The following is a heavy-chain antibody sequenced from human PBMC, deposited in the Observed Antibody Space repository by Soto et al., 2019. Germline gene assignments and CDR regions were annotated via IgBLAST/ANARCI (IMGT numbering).Heavy chain of an antibody. J-gene: IGHJ6*03. CDR1: GYRFTSYA. CDR2: INAGNGVT. CDR3: ARDHRVDTGARFGYYYDYMDV. Sequence: QGQLVQSGAAVKKPGASVKVSCKASGYRFTSYAVHWVRQAPGQRLAWMGWINAGNGVTKYSQKFQGRVTITSEATASTDYMELSRLTSEDTAVYYCARDHRVDTGARFGYYYDYMDVWGKGTTVTVSS. V-gene: IGHV1-3*01. D-gene: IGHD1-7*01.